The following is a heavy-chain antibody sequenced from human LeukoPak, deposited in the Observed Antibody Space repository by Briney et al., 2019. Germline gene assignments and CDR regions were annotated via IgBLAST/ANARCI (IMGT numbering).Heavy chain of an antibody. CDR1: GFTFSSYG. J-gene: IGHJ4*02. Sequence: GRSLRLSCAASGFTFSSYGMHWVRQAPGKGLEWVAVISYDGSNKYYADSVKGRFTISRDNSKNTLYLQMGSLRAEDMAVYYCARAGTVTTIPPNYWGQGTLVTVSS. CDR3: ARAGTVTTIPPNY. V-gene: IGHV3-30*03. CDR2: ISYDGSNK. D-gene: IGHD4-17*01.